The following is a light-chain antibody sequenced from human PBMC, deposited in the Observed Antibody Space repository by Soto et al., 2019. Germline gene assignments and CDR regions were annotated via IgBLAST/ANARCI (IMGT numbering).Light chain of an antibody. CDR1: QSVSRY. CDR3: QQSGNWPS. CDR2: DAS. J-gene: IGKJ4*01. Sequence: EIALTQSPATLSLSPGERATLSCRASQSVSRYLAWYQQKPGQAPRLLIYDASNRATGIPARFSGSGSGTDFTLTISSLEPEDFAVYYCQQSGNWPSFGGGTKVEIK. V-gene: IGKV3-11*01.